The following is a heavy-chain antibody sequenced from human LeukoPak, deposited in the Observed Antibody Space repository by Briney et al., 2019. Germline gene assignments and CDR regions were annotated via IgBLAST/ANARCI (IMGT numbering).Heavy chain of an antibody. J-gene: IGHJ4*02. CDR3: ARPHSSGWYEAY. V-gene: IGHV5-10-1*01. CDR1: GYIFTSYW. Sequence: GESLKISCKGSGYIFTSYWISWVRQMPGKGLEWMGRIDPSDSYTNYSPSFQGHVTISADKSISTAYPQWSSLKASDTAMYYCARPHSSGWYEAYWGQGTLVTVSS. D-gene: IGHD6-19*01. CDR2: IDPSDSYT.